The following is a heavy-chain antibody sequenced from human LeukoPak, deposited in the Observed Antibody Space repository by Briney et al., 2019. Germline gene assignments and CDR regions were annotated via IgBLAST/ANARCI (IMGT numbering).Heavy chain of an antibody. CDR1: GYSISSGGYS. D-gene: IGHD2-2*01. CDR3: ARAQNLIVVVPAANSYTSSDWYFDL. V-gene: IGHV4-30-2*01. CDR2: IYHSGST. Sequence: SETLSLTCTVSGYSISSGGYSWRWIRQPPGKGLEWIGYIYHSGSTYYNPSLKSRVTISVDRSKNQFSLKLSSVTAADTAVYYCARAQNLIVVVPAANSYTSSDWYFDLWGRGTLVTVSS. J-gene: IGHJ2*01.